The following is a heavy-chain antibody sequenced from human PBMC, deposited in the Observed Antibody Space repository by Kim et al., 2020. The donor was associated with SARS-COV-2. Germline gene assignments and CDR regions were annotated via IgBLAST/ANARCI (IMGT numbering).Heavy chain of an antibody. V-gene: IGHV1-69*01. Sequence: YAQKFHGRVTITADESTSTAYMELSSLRSEDTAVYYCARCLTGDFAYMDVWGKGTTVTVSS. J-gene: IGHJ6*03. D-gene: IGHD7-27*01. CDR3: ARCLTGDFAYMDV.